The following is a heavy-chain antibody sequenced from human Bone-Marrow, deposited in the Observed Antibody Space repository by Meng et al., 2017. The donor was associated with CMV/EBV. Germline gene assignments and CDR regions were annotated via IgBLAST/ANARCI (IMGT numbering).Heavy chain of an antibody. Sequence: GESLKISCAASGFTFSSYSMNWVRQAPGKGLEWVSSISSSSNYIYYADSVKGRFTISRDNAKNSLSLQMNSLRAEDTAVYYCARAARGGATSAQYFQYWGQGTLVTVSS. V-gene: IGHV3-21*04. CDR3: ARAARGGATSAQYFQY. J-gene: IGHJ1*01. D-gene: IGHD1-26*01. CDR1: GFTFSSYS. CDR2: ISSSSNYI.